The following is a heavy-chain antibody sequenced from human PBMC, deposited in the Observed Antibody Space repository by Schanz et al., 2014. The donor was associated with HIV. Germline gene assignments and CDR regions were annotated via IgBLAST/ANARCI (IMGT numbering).Heavy chain of an antibody. J-gene: IGHJ5*02. CDR3: SRAFYSDSGSFYSVDP. CDR1: GGTLTNYA. CDR2: ITPMLGKT. Sequence: QVQLVQSGAEVKKPGSSVKVSCKPSGGTLTNYAISWVRPAPGKGLEWMGGITPMLGKTRYAQKFQGRVTITADESMSTAYMELSSLRSEDTAVYYCSRAFYSDSGSFYSVDPWGQGTLVTVSS. V-gene: IGHV1-69*01. D-gene: IGHD3-10*01.